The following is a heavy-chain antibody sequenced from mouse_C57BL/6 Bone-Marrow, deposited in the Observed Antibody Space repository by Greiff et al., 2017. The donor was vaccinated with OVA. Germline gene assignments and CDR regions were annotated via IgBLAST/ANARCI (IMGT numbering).Heavy chain of an antibody. Sequence: VQLQQSGPEMVKPGASVKISCKASGYTFTDYYMNWVMQSHGKSLEWIGDINPNNGGTSYNLKFKGKATLTVDKSSSTTYMELRSLTSEDSAVYYCARDYYGSSWYFDVWGTGTTVTVSS. D-gene: IGHD1-1*01. J-gene: IGHJ1*03. V-gene: IGHV1-26*01. CDR1: GYTFTDYY. CDR3: ARDYYGSSWYFDV. CDR2: INPNNGGT.